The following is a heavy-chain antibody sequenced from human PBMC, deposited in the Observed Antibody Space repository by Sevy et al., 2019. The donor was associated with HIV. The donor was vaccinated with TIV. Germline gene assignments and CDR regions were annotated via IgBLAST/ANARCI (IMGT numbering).Heavy chain of an antibody. D-gene: IGHD6-6*01. CDR1: GFTFSTYA. CDR2: ISGSGGST. J-gene: IGHJ6*02. Sequence: GGSLRLSCAASGFTFSTYAMAWVRQAPGKGLEWVSGISGSGGSTYYADSVKGRFTISRDKSKNTLYLQMNSLRAEDTPVYYCAKGDSSFYGLDVWGQGTTVTVSS. V-gene: IGHV3-23*01. CDR3: AKGDSSFYGLDV.